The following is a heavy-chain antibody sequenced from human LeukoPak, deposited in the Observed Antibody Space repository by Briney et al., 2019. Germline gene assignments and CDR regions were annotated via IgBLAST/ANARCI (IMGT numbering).Heavy chain of an antibody. Sequence: SETLSLTCTVSGGPIRSYSWSWIRQPPGKRLEWIGNIYYSGSTNYNPSLKSRVTISVDTSKNQFSLKLSSVIAADTAVYYCARYVDPWGQGTLVTVSS. CDR3: ARYVDP. CDR1: GGPIRSYS. CDR2: IYYSGST. J-gene: IGHJ5*02. V-gene: IGHV4-59*01.